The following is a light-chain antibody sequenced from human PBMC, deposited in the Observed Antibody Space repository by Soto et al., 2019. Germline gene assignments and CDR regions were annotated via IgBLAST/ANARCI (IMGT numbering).Light chain of an antibody. J-gene: IGKJ1*01. CDR3: SHGTRWPPT. CDR2: GAS. V-gene: IGKV2-30*01. Sequence: DVVMTQSPLSLPVTLGQSASISCRSSQSIVYSDGTAYLSWFQQMPGQSPRRLIYGASNRESGVPDRFSGSGSGTDFTLQISRVEADDVGIYCCSHGTRWPPTFGQGTKV. CDR1: QSIVYSDGTAY.